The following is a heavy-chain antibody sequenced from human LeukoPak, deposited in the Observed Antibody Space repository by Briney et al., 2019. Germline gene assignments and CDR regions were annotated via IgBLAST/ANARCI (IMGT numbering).Heavy chain of an antibody. CDR2: ISAYNGNT. CDR3: ARDPRNSSGRYEIFDY. CDR1: GYTFTNYG. D-gene: IGHD6-19*01. Sequence: ASVKVSCKATGYTFTNYGISWVRQAPGQGLEWMGWISAYNGNTNYAQKLQGRVTMTTDTSTSTAYMELRSLRSDDTAVYYCARDPRNSSGRYEIFDYWGQGTLVSVSS. V-gene: IGHV1-18*01. J-gene: IGHJ4*02.